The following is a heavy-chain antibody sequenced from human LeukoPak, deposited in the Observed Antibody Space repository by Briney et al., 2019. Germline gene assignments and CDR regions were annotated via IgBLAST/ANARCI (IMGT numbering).Heavy chain of an antibody. CDR3: ARDGGPGGLAYYFDY. J-gene: IGHJ4*02. CDR2: ISSSSYI. V-gene: IGHV3-21*01. Sequence: GGSLRLSCAASGFTFSSYSMNWVRQAPGKGLEWVSSISSSSYIYYADSVKGRFTISRDNAKNSLYLQMNSLRAEDTAVYYCARDGGPGGLAYYFDYWGQGTLVTVSS. CDR1: GFTFSSYS. D-gene: IGHD3-16*01.